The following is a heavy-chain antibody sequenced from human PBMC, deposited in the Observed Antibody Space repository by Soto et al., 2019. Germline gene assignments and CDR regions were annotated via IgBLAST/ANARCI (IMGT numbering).Heavy chain of an antibody. Sequence: PSETLSLTCTVSGGSISSYYWSWIRQPPGKGLEWIGYIYYSGSTNYNPSLKSRVTISVDTSKNQFSLKLSSVTAADTAVYYCARLPDYGDYFAYWGQGTLVTVSS. CDR3: ARLPDYGDYFAY. D-gene: IGHD4-17*01. CDR2: IYYSGST. CDR1: GGSISSYY. V-gene: IGHV4-59*08. J-gene: IGHJ4*02.